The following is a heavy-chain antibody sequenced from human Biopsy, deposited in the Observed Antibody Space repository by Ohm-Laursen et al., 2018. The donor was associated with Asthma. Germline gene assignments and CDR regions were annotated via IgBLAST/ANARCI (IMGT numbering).Heavy chain of an antibody. CDR2: IYDSGRT. CDR1: GGTISSGGHY. J-gene: IGHJ4*02. CDR3: ARGVDYGGNHVDS. V-gene: IGHV4-31*03. D-gene: IGHD4-23*01. Sequence: SQTLSLTCTVSGGTISSGGHYWNWTRQEPGKGLEWIGNIYDSGRTYYKSSLKSRITISVDSSKNQLSLTLTSVTAADTAIYYCARGVDYGGNHVDSWGQGILVTVSA.